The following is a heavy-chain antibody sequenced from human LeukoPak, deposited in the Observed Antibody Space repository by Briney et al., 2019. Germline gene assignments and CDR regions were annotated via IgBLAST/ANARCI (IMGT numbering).Heavy chain of an antibody. CDR2: IFPDDTDT. D-gene: IGHD5-24*01. CDR3: ARQESEMTTPANRYFDL. CDR1: GYNFVHDW. V-gene: IGHV5-51*01. J-gene: IGHJ4*02. Sequence: GESLKISCKGFGYNFVHDWIGWVGQMPGKGLEWMGIIFPDDTDTIYSPSFQGQVTISADKSINTAYLQWSNLKASDSAIYYCARQESEMTTPANRYFDLWGQGTLITVSS.